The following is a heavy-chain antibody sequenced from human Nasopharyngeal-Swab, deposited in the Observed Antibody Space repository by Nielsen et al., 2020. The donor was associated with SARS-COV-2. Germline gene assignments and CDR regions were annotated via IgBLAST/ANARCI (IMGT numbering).Heavy chain of an antibody. Sequence: GESLKISCAASGSTFSSYAMHWVRQARGKGLEWVAVISYDGSNKYYADSVKGRFTISKDNSKNTLYLQMNSLSAEDTTVYYCASGVVEMATIKKGDDAFDIWGQGTMVTVSS. CDR3: ASGVVEMATIKKGDDAFDI. D-gene: IGHD5-24*01. J-gene: IGHJ3*02. V-gene: IGHV3-30-3*01. CDR1: GSTFSSYA. CDR2: ISYDGSNK.